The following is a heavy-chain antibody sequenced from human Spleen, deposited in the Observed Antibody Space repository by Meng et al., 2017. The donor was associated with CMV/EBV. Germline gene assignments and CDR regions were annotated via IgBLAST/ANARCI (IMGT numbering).Heavy chain of an antibody. CDR2: INPNTGGT. J-gene: IGHJ6*02. CDR3: ARDAGYYYYGLDV. D-gene: IGHD6-13*01. CDR1: GYSFTGYY. V-gene: IGHV1-2*02. Sequence: KTSGYSFTGYYIHWVRQAPGQGLESMGWINPNTGGTNYAQKFQGRVTMTRDTSLSTAHMELSRLTSDDTAIYYCARDAGYYYYGLDVWGQGTMVTVSS.